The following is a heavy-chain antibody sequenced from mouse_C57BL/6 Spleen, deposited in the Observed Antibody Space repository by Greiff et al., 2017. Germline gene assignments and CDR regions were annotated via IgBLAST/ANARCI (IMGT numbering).Heavy chain of an antibody. J-gene: IGHJ2*01. V-gene: IGHV1-64*01. D-gene: IGHD2-3*01. CDR1: GYTFTSYW. Sequence: VQLQQPGAELVKPGASVKLSCKASGYTFTSYWMHWVKQRPGQGLEWIGMIHPNSGSTNYNEKFKSKATLTVDKSSSTAYMQLSSLTSEDSAVYYCARNYDGYYVGYWGQGTTLTVSS. CDR3: ARNYDGYYVGY. CDR2: IHPNSGST.